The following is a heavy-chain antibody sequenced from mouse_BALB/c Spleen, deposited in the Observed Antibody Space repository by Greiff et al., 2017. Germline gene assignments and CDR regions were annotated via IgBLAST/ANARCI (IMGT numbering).Heavy chain of an antibody. J-gene: IGHJ2*01. CDR2: ISTYYGDA. D-gene: IGHD4-1*01. CDR3: TRAANLLDY. V-gene: IGHV1S137*01. CDR1: GYTFTDYA. Sequence: LVESGAELVRPGVSVKISCKGSGYTFTDYAMHWVKQSHAKSLEWIGVISTYYGDASYNQKFKGKATMTVDKSSSTAYMQLSSPTSEDSAVYYCTRAANLLDYWGQGTTLTVSS.